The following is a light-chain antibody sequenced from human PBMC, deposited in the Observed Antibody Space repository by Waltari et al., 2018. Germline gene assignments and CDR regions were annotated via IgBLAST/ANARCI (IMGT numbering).Light chain of an antibody. CDR3: QQLKTYPLT. CDR2: AAS. J-gene: IGKJ4*01. V-gene: IGKV1-9*01. CDR1: QDISTY. Sequence: IQLTQSPSSLSASVGDRVTLTCRASQDISTYVAWYQQKAGKAPKLLIYAASTFQSGVPSRFSGSGAGTEFTLTIGSLQPEDFATYYCQQLKTYPLTFGGGTKVEIK.